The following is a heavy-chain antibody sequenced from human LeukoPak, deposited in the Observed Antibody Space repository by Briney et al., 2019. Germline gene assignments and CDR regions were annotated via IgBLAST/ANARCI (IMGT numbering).Heavy chain of an antibody. Sequence: RPSETLSLTCTVSGGSISSSSYYWGWIRQPPGKGLEWIGYIYYSGSTYYNPSLKSRVTISVDTSKNQFSLKLSSVTAADTAVYYCARARLWSGYYYYMDVWGKGTTVTVSS. CDR1: GGSISSSSYY. J-gene: IGHJ6*03. V-gene: IGHV4-39*07. D-gene: IGHD3-3*01. CDR3: ARARLWSGYYYYMDV. CDR2: IYYSGST.